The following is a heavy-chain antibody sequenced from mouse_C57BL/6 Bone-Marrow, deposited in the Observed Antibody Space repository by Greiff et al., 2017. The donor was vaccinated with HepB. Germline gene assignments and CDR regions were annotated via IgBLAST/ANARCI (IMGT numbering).Heavy chain of an antibody. V-gene: IGHV1-64*01. CDR2: IHPNSGST. J-gene: IGHJ2*01. D-gene: IGHD2-10*01. Sequence: QVQLKQPGAELVKPGASVKLSCKASGYTFTSYWMHWVKQRPGQGLEWIGMIHPNSGSTNYNEKFKSKATLTVDKSSSTAYMQLSSLTSEDSAVYYCARRGLLLDTPYWGQGTTLTVSS. CDR3: ARRGLLLDTPY. CDR1: GYTFTSYW.